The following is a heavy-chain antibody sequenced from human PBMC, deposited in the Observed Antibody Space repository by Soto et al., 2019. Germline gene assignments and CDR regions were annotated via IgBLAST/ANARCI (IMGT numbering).Heavy chain of an antibody. CDR1: GFAFSTYG. V-gene: IGHV3-33*01. D-gene: IGHD3-22*01. J-gene: IGHJ4*02. Sequence: QVLLVESGGGVVQPGRSLRLSCAASGFAFSTYGMHWVRQAPGKGLEWVATIWFDGSNIYYADSVEGRFTISRDNSKNTLYLYMSSLRAEDTAVYYCVRWDPPQGESRGYFDYWGQGTLVTVSS. CDR2: IWFDGSNI. CDR3: VRWDPPQGESRGYFDY.